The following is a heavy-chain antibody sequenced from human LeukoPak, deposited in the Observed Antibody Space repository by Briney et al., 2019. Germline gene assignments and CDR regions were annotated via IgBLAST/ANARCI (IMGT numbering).Heavy chain of an antibody. J-gene: IGHJ3*02. CDR2: IYPGDSDT. D-gene: IGHD5-24*01. Sequence: KRGESLKISCKGSGYSFTNYWIGWVRQLPGKGLEWMGIIYPGDSDTRYSPSFQGQVTISADKSISTAYLQWSSLKASDTAMYYCARHRIEMANPDAFDIWGQGTMVTVSS. V-gene: IGHV5-51*01. CDR3: ARHRIEMANPDAFDI. CDR1: GYSFTNYW.